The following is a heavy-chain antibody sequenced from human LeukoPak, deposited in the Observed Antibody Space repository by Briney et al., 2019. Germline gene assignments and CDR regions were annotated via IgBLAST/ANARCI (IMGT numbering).Heavy chain of an antibody. CDR1: GFNFNDYW. Sequence: GGSLRLSCVASGFNFNDYWMSRVRQAPGKGLEWVANIKETGRELYYMDSVKGRFTISRDNTRNSLYLQMTSLRAEDTALYYCARNPAYDYSDYWGQGTLVTVSS. CDR2: IKETGREL. J-gene: IGHJ4*02. V-gene: IGHV3-7*01. CDR3: ARNPAYDYSDY. D-gene: IGHD2-21*01.